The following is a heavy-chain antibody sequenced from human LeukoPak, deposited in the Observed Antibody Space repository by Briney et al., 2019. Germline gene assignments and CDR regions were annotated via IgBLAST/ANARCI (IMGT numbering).Heavy chain of an antibody. CDR1: GGSISTDY. V-gene: IGHV4-59*01. CDR2: VSFGGGT. Sequence: SETLSLTCTVSGGSISTDYWSWIRQPPGKGLDWIGYVSFGGGTNYNPSLKSRVTISVDTSKNQFSLKLSSVTAADTVVYYCARKYGSGSYAYLDVWGKGTTVTVSS. CDR3: ARKYGSGSYAYLDV. D-gene: IGHD3-10*01. J-gene: IGHJ6*03.